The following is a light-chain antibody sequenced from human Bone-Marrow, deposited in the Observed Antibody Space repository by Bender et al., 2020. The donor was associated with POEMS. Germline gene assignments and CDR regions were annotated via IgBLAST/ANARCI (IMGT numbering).Light chain of an antibody. V-gene: IGLV2-23*01. Sequence: QSALAQPASVSGSPGQSITISCTGTSRDVGSYDLVSWYQQYPGKVPKLLLYDGTERPAVIADRFSGSKSGNTASLRISGLQAEDEADYYCCSFAAGGTYVFGTGTKVTVL. CDR1: SRDVGSYDL. J-gene: IGLJ1*01. CDR2: DGT. CDR3: CSFAAGGTYV.